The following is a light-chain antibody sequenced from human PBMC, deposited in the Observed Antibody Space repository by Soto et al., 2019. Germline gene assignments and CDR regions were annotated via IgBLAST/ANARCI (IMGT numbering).Light chain of an antibody. CDR3: QQYNRFSWT. J-gene: IGKJ1*01. V-gene: IGKV1-5*03. CDR1: QSIDKW. CDR2: KAS. Sequence: DIQMTQSPSTLSASVGDRVTITCRASQSIDKWLAWYQQKPGKAPKLLIYKASILQSGVPSRFSGSGSGTEFTITISSLQPDDVGSYFCQQYNRFSWTFGQGTKVEIK.